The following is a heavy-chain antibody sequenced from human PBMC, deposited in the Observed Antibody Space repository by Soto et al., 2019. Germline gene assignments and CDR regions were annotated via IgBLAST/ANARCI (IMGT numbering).Heavy chain of an antibody. J-gene: IGHJ5*02. V-gene: IGHV4-34*01. D-gene: IGHD2-2*01. CDR1: GGTFSGYY. CDR2: INDSGST. Sequence: WETLSLTCAAYGGTFSGYYWSWIRQPPGKGLEWVGDINDSGSTNYNPSLKRRVTTSEDTSKTQFSLMLSSVTAADTAVYYGARGKEYCSSTSCYLGWFDPWGQGTLVTVSS. CDR3: ARGKEYCSSTSCYLGWFDP.